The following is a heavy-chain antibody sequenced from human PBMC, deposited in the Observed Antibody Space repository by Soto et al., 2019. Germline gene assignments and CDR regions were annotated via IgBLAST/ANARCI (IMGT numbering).Heavy chain of an antibody. D-gene: IGHD2-2*01. CDR3: ARVYCSSTSCPYYFDY. CDR1: GYTSTSYG. J-gene: IGHJ4*02. V-gene: IGHV1-18*01. Sequence: ASVKVSCKASGYTSTSYGISWVRQAPGQGLEWMGWISAYNGNTNYAQKLQGRVTMTTDTSTSTAYMELRSLRSDDTAVYYCARVYCSSTSCPYYFDYWGQGTLVTVSS. CDR2: ISAYNGNT.